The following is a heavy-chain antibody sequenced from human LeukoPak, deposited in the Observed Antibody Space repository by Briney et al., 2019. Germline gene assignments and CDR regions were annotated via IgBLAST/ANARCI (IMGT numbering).Heavy chain of an antibody. CDR1: GDSISTYY. Sequence: SETLSLTCTVSGDSISTYYWSWIRQPPGKGLEWIWHIYYTGSTRYNPSLKSRVTISVDTSKNQFSLKLTSVTAADTAVYYCARGRDSSSWAASFVYWGQGTLVTVSS. J-gene: IGHJ4*02. CDR3: ARGRDSSSWAASFVY. CDR2: IYYTGST. D-gene: IGHD6-13*01. V-gene: IGHV4-59*01.